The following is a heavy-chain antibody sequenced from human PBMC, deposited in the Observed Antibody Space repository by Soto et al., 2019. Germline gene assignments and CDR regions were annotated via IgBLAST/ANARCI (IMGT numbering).Heavy chain of an antibody. D-gene: IGHD3-9*01. V-gene: IGHV1-69*01. CDR1: GGTFGRYT. CDR3: ARGSTVLTGTNAPFAY. J-gene: IGHJ4*02. CDR2: ILPVLGNA. Sequence: QVHLVQSGAQVKKPGSSVKVSCTASGGTFGRYTMSWVRQAPGQGLEWMGGILPVLGNANVAQKFQDRVTFTADESTSTAYMELSSLRPEDTAVYYCARGSTVLTGTNAPFAYWGQGVLVIVSS.